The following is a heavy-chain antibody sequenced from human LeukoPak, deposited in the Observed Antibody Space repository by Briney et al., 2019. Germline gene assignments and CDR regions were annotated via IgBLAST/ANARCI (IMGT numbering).Heavy chain of an antibody. V-gene: IGHV3-23*01. CDR1: GFTFKNYA. Sequence: GGSLTLSCAASGFTFKNYAMSWVRQAPGKGLEWVSSIDGSGDNRYYADSVKGRFTISRDNSGNTLYLQLRGLGAEDTATYYCAKVQMSTGWTFDFWGQGSLVTVSS. CDR3: AKVQMSTGWTFDF. CDR2: IDGSGDNR. J-gene: IGHJ4*02. D-gene: IGHD2-2*01.